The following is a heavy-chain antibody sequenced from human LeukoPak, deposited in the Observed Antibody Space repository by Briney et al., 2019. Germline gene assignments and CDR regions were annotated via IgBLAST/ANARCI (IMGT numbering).Heavy chain of an antibody. V-gene: IGHV3-48*04. CDR3: ARGSIAAAGSSKGYMDV. Sequence: GGSLRLSCEASGFTFSTYSMNWVRQAPGKGLEWVSHISSGSATTFYADSVKGRFTISRDNAKNSLYLQMNSLRAEDTAVYYCARGSIAAAGSSKGYMDVWGKGTTVTVSS. CDR1: GFTFSTYS. J-gene: IGHJ6*03. D-gene: IGHD6-13*01. CDR2: ISSGSATT.